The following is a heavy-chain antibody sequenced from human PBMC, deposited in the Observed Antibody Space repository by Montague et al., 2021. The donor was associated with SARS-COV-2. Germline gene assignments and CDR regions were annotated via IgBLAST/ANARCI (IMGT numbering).Heavy chain of an antibody. CDR1: GYFIGTGYY. Sequence: SETLSLTCRVFGYFIGTGYYWGWIRQSPGKGLEWIGSNYLHGNAYYNPSLNSRVTISLDTSNNQFSLRLTSVTTSDTAVYYCARGRVTRAGFDYWGRGIRVIVSS. CDR3: ARGRVTRAGFDY. D-gene: IGHD2-21*02. CDR2: NYLHGNA. J-gene: IGHJ4*02. V-gene: IGHV4-38-2*02.